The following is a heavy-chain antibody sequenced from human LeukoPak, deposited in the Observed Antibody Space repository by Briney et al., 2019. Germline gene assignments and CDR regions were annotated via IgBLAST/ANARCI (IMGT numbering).Heavy chain of an antibody. CDR1: GGTFSSYA. CDR2: IIPIFGTA. V-gene: IGHV1-69*13. Sequence: SVKVSCKASGGTFSSYAISWVRQAPGQGLEWMGGIIPIFGTANYAQKFQGRVTITADESTSTAYMELSSLRSEDTAVYYCARDDYGDYAEAFDIWGQGTMVTVSS. D-gene: IGHD4-17*01. CDR3: ARDDYGDYAEAFDI. J-gene: IGHJ3*02.